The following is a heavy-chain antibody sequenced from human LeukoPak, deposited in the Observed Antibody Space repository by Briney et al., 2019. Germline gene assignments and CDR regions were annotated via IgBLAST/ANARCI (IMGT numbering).Heavy chain of an antibody. CDR3: ARVVGDAFDI. J-gene: IGHJ3*02. CDR1: GGSISSGDYY. D-gene: IGHD1-26*01. V-gene: IGHV4-30-4*01. CDR2: IYYSGST. Sequence: SETLSLTCTVSGGSISSGDYYWNWIRQPPGKGLEWIGYIYYSGSTYYNPSLKSRVTISVDTSKNQFSLKLSSVTAADTAVYYCARVVGDAFDIWGQGTMVTVSS.